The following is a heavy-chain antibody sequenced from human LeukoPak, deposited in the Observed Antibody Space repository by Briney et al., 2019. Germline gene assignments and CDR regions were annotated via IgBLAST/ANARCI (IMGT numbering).Heavy chain of an antibody. CDR1: GFTFSSYW. V-gene: IGHV3-7*01. J-gene: IGHJ4*02. Sequence: GGSLRLSCAASGFTFSSYWMSWVRQAPEKGLEWVANIKQDGSRIYYVDSVKGRFTISRDNAKNSLYLQLSSLRADDTAVYYCARGLAGRCTGDTCYPVFDYWGQGTLVTVSS. D-gene: IGHD2-15*01. CDR2: IKQDGSRI. CDR3: ARGLAGRCTGDTCYPVFDY.